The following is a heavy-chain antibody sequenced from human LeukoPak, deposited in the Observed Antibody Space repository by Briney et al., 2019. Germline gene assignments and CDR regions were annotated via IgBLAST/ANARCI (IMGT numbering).Heavy chain of an antibody. Sequence: SETLSHTCSVSGGSISDYYWSWIRQPPGKGLEWIGYIYRGGTINYNPSVKSRVTMSLDTSKNQISLMLNSVTAADTAIYYCARHWLEAAKTYSYWFDPWGQGTLVTVSS. CDR3: ARHWLEAAKTYSYWFDP. D-gene: IGHD6-13*01. J-gene: IGHJ5*02. CDR2: IYRGGTI. V-gene: IGHV4-4*09. CDR1: GGSISDYY.